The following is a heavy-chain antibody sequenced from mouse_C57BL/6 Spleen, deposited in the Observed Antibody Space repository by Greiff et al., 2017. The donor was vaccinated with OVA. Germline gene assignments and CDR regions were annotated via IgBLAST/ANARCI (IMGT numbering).Heavy chain of an antibody. CDR3: ARVYRSSYYFDY. Sequence: QVQLQQPGAELVRPGSSVKLSCKASGYTFTSYWMDWVKQRPGQGLEWIGNIYPSDSETHYNQKFKDKATLTVDKSSSTAYMQLSSLTSEDSAFYYCARVYRSSYYFDYWGQGTTLTVSS. CDR1: GYTFTSYW. D-gene: IGHD1-1*01. CDR2: IYPSDSET. J-gene: IGHJ2*01. V-gene: IGHV1-61*01.